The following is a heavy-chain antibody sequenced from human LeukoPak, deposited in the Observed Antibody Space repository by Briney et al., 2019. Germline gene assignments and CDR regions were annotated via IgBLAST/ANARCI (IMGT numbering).Heavy chain of an antibody. CDR2: IIPIFGTA. Sequence: SVKVSCKASGGAFSSYAISWVRQAPGQGLEWMGGIIPIFGTANYAQKFQGRVTITADKSTSTAYMELSSLRSEDTAVYYCATSRGSGSYFDAFDIWGQGTMVTVSS. J-gene: IGHJ3*02. CDR3: ATSRGSGSYFDAFDI. D-gene: IGHD3-10*01. CDR1: GGAFSSYA. V-gene: IGHV1-69*06.